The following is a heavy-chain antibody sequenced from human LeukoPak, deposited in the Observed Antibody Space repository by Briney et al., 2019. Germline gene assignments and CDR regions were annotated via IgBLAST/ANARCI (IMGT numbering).Heavy chain of an antibody. J-gene: IGHJ4*02. CDR2: IYTSDST. CDR3: ARGASCGGDCYPH. V-gene: IGHV3-53*01. CDR1: GFSVRSSY. D-gene: IGHD2-21*02. Sequence: PGGSLRLSCAASGFSVRSSYMSWVRQAPGKGLEWVSVIYTSDSTHYADSVKGRFIISRDNSRNTLYLQMNSLRAEDTAVYYCARGASCGGDCYPHWGQGTLVTVSS.